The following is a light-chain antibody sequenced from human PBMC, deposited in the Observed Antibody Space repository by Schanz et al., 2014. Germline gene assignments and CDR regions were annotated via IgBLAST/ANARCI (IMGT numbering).Light chain of an antibody. V-gene: IGKV3D-20*02. J-gene: IGKJ5*01. Sequence: EIVLTQSPGTLSLSPGERATLSCRASQSVSSTYLAWYQQRPGQAPRLLIYGASRRATGIPDRFSGSGSGTGFTLTISRLEPEDFAVYYCQQRSNWPPITFGQGTRLEIK. CDR1: QSVSSTY. CDR3: QQRSNWPPIT. CDR2: GAS.